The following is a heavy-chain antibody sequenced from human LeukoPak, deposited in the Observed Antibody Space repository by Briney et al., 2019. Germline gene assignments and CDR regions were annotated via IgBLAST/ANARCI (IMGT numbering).Heavy chain of an antibody. CDR1: GFSFSSYE. J-gene: IGHJ4*02. Sequence: GSLRLSCAGSGFSFSSYEMSWARQAPGKGLEWLSYISGSGSTKYYADSVKGRFTISRDNAKNSLYLQMNSLRADDTGIYYCARDGSTWYFDDWGQGALVTVSS. V-gene: IGHV3-48*03. CDR2: ISGSGSTK. D-gene: IGHD6-13*01. CDR3: ARDGSTWYFDD.